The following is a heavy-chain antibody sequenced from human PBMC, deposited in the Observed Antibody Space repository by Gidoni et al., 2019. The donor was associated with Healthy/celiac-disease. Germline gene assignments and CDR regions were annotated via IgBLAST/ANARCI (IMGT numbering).Heavy chain of an antibody. Sequence: EVQLVESGGGLVKTGGSLRLSCAASGFPFSNAWMSWVSQAPGKGLEWVGRIKSKTDGGTTDYAAPVKGRFTISRDDAKNTLYLQMNSLKTEDTAVHYCTTRITMIPSRDGAFDIWGQGTMVTVSS. CDR3: TTRITMIPSRDGAFDI. CDR2: IKSKTDGGTT. CDR1: GFPFSNAW. V-gene: IGHV3-15*01. D-gene: IGHD3-22*01. J-gene: IGHJ3*02.